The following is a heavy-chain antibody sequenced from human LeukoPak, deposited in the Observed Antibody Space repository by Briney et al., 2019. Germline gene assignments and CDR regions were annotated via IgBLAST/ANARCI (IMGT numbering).Heavy chain of an antibody. CDR2: ISYDGSNK. D-gene: IGHD3-22*01. CDR1: GFTFSSYA. V-gene: IGHV3-30-3*01. CDR3: ASSEKVGIVVVKYTVGLDY. Sequence: QPGGSLRLSCAASGFTFSSYAMHWVRQAPGKGLEWVAVISYDGSNKYYADSVKGRFTISRDNSKNTLYLQMNSLRAEDTAVYYCASSEKVGIVVVKYTVGLDYWGQGTLVTVSS. J-gene: IGHJ4*02.